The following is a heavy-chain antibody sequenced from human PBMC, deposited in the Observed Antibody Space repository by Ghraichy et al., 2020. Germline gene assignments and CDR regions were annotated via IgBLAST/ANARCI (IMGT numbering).Heavy chain of an antibody. CDR1: GGSISSSSYY. D-gene: IGHD2-2*01. CDR3: ASFPASMDYYYYGMDV. V-gene: IGHV4-39*01. CDR2: IYYSGST. J-gene: IGHJ6*02. Sequence: SETLSLTCTVSGGSISSSSYYWGWIRQPPGKGLEWIGSIYYSGSTYYNPSLKSRVTISVDTSKNQFSLKLSSVTAADTAVYYCASFPASMDYYYYGMDVWGQGTTVTVSS.